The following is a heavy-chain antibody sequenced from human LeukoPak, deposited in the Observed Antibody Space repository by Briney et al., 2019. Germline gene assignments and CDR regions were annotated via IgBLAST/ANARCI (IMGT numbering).Heavy chain of an antibody. Sequence: SETLSRTCTVSGGSITSGGYYWSWIRQHPGKGLEWIGYIYYSGSTYYNPSLKSRVTISVDTSKNQFSLKLSSVTAADTAVYYRARAPVDLVATTTLGGIFDYWGQGTLVIVSS. CDR3: ARAPVDLVATTTLGGIFDY. CDR1: GGSITSGGYY. CDR2: IYYSGST. D-gene: IGHD5-12*01. J-gene: IGHJ4*02. V-gene: IGHV4-31*03.